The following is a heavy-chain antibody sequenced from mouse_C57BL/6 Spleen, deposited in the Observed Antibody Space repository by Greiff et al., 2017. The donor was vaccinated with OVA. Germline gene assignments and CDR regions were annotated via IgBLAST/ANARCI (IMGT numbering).Heavy chain of an antibody. Sequence: VQLKESGAELVKPGASVKLSCTASGFNIKDYYMHWVKQRTEQGLEWIGRIDPEDGETKYAPKFQGKATITADTSSNTAYLQLSSLTSEDTAVYYCASPTYYSNYLNWYFDVWGTGTTVTVSS. CDR2: IDPEDGET. CDR1: GFNIKDYY. J-gene: IGHJ1*03. CDR3: ASPTYYSNYLNWYFDV. D-gene: IGHD2-5*01. V-gene: IGHV14-2*01.